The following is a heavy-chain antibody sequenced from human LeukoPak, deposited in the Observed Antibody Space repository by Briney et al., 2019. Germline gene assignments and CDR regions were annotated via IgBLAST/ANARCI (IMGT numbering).Heavy chain of an antibody. V-gene: IGHV4-39*01. CDR3: ARGGSATYYYGSGSKNWFDP. CDR2: IYYSGST. CDR1: GGSISSSSYY. Sequence: SETLSLTCTVSGGSISSSSYYWGWIRQPPGKGLEWIGSIYYSGSTYYNPSLKSRVTISVDTSKNQFSLKLSSVTAADTAVYYCARGGSATYYYGSGSKNWFDPWGQGTLVTVSS. J-gene: IGHJ5*02. D-gene: IGHD3-10*01.